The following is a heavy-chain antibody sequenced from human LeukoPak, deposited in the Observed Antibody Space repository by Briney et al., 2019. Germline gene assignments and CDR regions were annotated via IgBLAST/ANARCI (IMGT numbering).Heavy chain of an antibody. Sequence: SETLSLTCAVYGGSFSGYYWSWIRQPPGKGLEWIGEINHSGSTSYNPSLKSRVTISVDTSKNQFSLKLSSVTAADTAVYYCARGANDFWSGPKTFDYWGQGTLVTVSS. J-gene: IGHJ4*02. D-gene: IGHD3-3*01. CDR2: INHSGST. CDR3: ARGANDFWSGPKTFDY. V-gene: IGHV4-34*01. CDR1: GGSFSGYY.